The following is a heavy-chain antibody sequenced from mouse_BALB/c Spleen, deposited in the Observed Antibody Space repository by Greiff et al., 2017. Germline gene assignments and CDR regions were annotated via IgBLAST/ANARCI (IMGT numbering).Heavy chain of an antibody. V-gene: IGHV3-6*02. J-gene: IGHJ3*01. D-gene: IGHD2-4*01. CDR1: GYSITSGYY. CDR3: AREDDYDGGAWFAY. CDR2: ISYDGSN. Sequence: EVQVVESGPGLVKPSQSLSLTCSVTGYSITSGYYWNWIRQFPGNKLEWMGYISYDGSNNYNPSLKNRIPITRDTSKNQFFLKLNSVTTEDTATYYCAREDDYDGGAWFAYWGQGTLVTVSA.